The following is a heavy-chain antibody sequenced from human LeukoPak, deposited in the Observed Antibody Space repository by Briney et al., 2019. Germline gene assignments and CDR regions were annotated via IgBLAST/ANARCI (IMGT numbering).Heavy chain of an antibody. CDR3: ARGGWGAFDI. Sequence: SQTLSLTCTVSGGSISSGSYYWSWIRQPAGKGLEWIGRIYTSGSTNYNPSLKSRVTVSVDTSKNQFSLNLSSVTAADTAVYYCARGGWGAFDIWGQGTMVTVSS. CDR2: IYTSGST. D-gene: IGHD6-19*01. J-gene: IGHJ3*02. V-gene: IGHV4-61*02. CDR1: GGSISSGSYY.